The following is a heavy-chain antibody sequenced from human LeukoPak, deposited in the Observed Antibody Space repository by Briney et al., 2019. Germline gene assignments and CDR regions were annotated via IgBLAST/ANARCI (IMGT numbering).Heavy chain of an antibody. D-gene: IGHD3-16*02. J-gene: IGHJ4*02. CDR2: IYYNGST. Sequence: SETLSLTCTVSGGSISSYYWSWIRQPPGKGLEWIGYIYYNGSTNYNPSLKSRVTISVDTSKNQFSLKLSSVTAADTAVYYCARTAWGSYRDYFDYWGQGTLVTVSS. V-gene: IGHV4-59*01. CDR1: GGSISSYY. CDR3: ARTAWGSYRDYFDY.